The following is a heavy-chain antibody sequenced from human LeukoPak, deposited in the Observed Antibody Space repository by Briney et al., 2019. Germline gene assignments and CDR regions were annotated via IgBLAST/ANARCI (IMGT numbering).Heavy chain of an antibody. CDR3: ARGLTDYGGNTD. J-gene: IGHJ4*02. V-gene: IGHV4-59*11. CDR2: IYYSGST. D-gene: IGHD4-23*01. CDR1: GGSISSHY. Sequence: SETLSLTCTVSGGSISSHYWSWIRQPPGKGLEWIGYIYYSGSTNYNPSLKSRVTISVDTSKNQFSLKMSSVTAADTAVYYCARGLTDYGGNTDWGQGTLVTVSS.